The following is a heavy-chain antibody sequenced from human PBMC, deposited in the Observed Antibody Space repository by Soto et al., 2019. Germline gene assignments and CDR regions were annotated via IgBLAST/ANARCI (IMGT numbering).Heavy chain of an antibody. CDR2: IDWDDDK. D-gene: IGHD1-26*01. J-gene: IGHJ4*02. CDR1: GFSLNTPGMC. Sequence: SGPTLVNPTQTLTLTCTFSGFSLNTPGMCVTWIRQPPGKALEWLARIDWDDDKYYSTSLKTRLTISKDTSKNQVVLTMTNMDPVDTATYYCARIPRSYSGSYTYFDYWGQGTLVTVSS. CDR3: ARIPRSYSGSYTYFDY. V-gene: IGHV2-70*11.